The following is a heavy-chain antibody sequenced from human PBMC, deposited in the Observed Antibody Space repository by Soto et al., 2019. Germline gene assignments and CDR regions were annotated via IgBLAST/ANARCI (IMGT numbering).Heavy chain of an antibody. Sequence: SVKVSCKTSGFTFSSSAVHWVRQARGHRLQWIGWIDVGSANANYAQKFQGRVAMTRDTSTSTVYMELSSLRSEDTAVYYCARDLSGYNLSYWGQGTLVTVSS. J-gene: IGHJ4*02. CDR1: GFTFSSSA. CDR2: IDVGSANA. CDR3: ARDLSGYNLSY. D-gene: IGHD5-12*01. V-gene: IGHV1-58*01.